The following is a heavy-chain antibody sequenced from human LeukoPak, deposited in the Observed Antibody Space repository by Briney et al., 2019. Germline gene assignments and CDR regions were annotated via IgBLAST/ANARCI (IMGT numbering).Heavy chain of an antibody. CDR3: ARTRYFDWLFPPDY. CDR1: GCTFTGYY. Sequence: ASVKVSCKASGCTFTGYYMHWVRQAPGQGLEWMGRINPNSGGTNYAQKFQGRVTMTRDTSISTAYMELSRLRSDDTAVYYCARTRYFDWLFPPDYWGQGTLVTVSS. CDR2: INPNSGGT. J-gene: IGHJ4*02. V-gene: IGHV1-2*06. D-gene: IGHD3-9*01.